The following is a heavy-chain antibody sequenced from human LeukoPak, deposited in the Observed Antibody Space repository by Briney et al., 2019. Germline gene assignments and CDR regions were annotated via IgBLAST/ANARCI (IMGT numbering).Heavy chain of an antibody. D-gene: IGHD4-23*01. J-gene: IGHJ5*02. V-gene: IGHV4-4*02. CDR3: ARNDGGNSVGPESLFDL. CDR2: RYHRRRK. Sequence: PSETLSLTCAASGVSISSSNWWRWVRQPPGKGLGWIGERYHRRRKKYKQSLKSRFTISVDKSRNKFYLKLSSVTAEDTSVYYCARNDGGNSVGPESLFDLGGRGTLVTVSS. CDR1: GVSISSSNW.